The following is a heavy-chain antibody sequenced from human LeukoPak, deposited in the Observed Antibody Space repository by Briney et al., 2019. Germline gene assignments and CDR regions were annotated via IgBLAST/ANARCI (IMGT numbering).Heavy chain of an antibody. CDR1: GGSISRSSYY. CDR3: ARSVDSSDY. Sequence: ASETLSLTCSVSGGSISRSSYYWGWIRQPPGKGLQWIGGIYYSGTTYYSPSLKSRVTISVDTSKNQFSLKLSSVTAADTAVYYCARSVDSSDYWGQGTLVTVSS. J-gene: IGHJ4*02. CDR2: IYYSGTT. V-gene: IGHV4-39*01. D-gene: IGHD5-12*01.